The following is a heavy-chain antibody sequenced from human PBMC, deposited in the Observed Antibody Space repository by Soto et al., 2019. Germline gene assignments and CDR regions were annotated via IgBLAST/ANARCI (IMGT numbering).Heavy chain of an antibody. CDR2: IYYSGST. D-gene: IGHD3-9*01. CDR1: GGSLRSGSYY. CDR3: ASEAYDILTGYYYGMDV. V-gene: IGHV4-61*01. Sequence: SETLSPTRTVSGGSLRSGSYYRSWIRQPPGKGLEWIGYIYYSGSTNYNPSLKSRVTISVDTSKNQFSLKLSSVTAADTAVYYCASEAYDILTGYYYGMDVWGQGTTVTVSS. J-gene: IGHJ6*02.